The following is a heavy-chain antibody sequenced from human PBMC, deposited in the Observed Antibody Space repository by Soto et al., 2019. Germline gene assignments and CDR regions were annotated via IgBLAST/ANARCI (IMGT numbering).Heavy chain of an antibody. J-gene: IGHJ4*02. CDR3: TTDRADPDY. CDR2: ISSTSSTV. V-gene: IGHV3-48*01. CDR1: GFTFSTYS. Sequence: EVQLVESGGGLVQPGGSLRLSCAASGFTFSTYSMNWVRQVPGKGLEWVSFISSTSSTVYYADSVKGRFTISRDNAKNSLYLQMSSLRAEDTAVYYCTTDRADPDYWGRGTLVTVSS.